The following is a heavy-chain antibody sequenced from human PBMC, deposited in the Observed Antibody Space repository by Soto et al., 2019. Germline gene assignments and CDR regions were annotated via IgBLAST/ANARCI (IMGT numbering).Heavy chain of an antibody. Sequence: SVKVSCKASGGTFSSYAISWVREVPGQGLEWMGGIIPIFGTANYAQKFQGRVTITADESTSTAYMELSSLRSEDTAVYYCARGTYDSSGYFDYWGQGTLVTVSS. D-gene: IGHD3-22*01. J-gene: IGHJ4*02. CDR3: ARGTYDSSGYFDY. V-gene: IGHV1-69*13. CDR1: GGTFSSYA. CDR2: IIPIFGTA.